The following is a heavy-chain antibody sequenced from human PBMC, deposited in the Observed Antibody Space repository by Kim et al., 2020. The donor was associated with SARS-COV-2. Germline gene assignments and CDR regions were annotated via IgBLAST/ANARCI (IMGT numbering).Heavy chain of an antibody. Sequence: SADSVQGRFTISRDNSKTTLYLQMNSLRAEDTAVYYCARGKNGVWYYFDYWGQGTLVTVSS. J-gene: IGHJ4*02. D-gene: IGHD2-8*01. CDR3: ARGKNGVWYYFDY. V-gene: IGHV3-23*01.